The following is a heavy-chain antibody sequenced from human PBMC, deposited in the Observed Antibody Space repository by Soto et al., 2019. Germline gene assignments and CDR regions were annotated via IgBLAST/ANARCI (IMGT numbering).Heavy chain of an antibody. D-gene: IGHD5-18*01. CDR2: INPNSGGT. V-gene: IGHV1-2*04. CDR3: ARVSDTAMYYFDY. CDR1: GYTFTGYY. J-gene: IGHJ4*02. Sequence: ASVKFSFKTSGYTFTGYYMHWVRQAPGQGLEWMGWINPNSGGTNYAQKFQGWVTMTRDTSISTAYMELSRLRFDDTAVYYCARVSDTAMYYFDYWGQGTLVTVSS.